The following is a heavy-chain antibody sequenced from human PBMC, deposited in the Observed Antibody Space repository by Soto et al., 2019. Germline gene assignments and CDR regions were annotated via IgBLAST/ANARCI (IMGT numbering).Heavy chain of an antibody. CDR2: IDWDDDK. Sequence: SGPTLVNPTHTLTLTCTFSGFSLSTSGMCVSWIRQPPGKALEWLALIDWDDDKYYSTSLKTRLTISKDTSKNQVVLTMTNMDPVDTATYYCARISVVGATTGYYFDYWGQGTLVTVSS. J-gene: IGHJ4*02. D-gene: IGHD1-26*01. V-gene: IGHV2-70*01. CDR3: ARISVVGATTGYYFDY. CDR1: GFSLSTSGMC.